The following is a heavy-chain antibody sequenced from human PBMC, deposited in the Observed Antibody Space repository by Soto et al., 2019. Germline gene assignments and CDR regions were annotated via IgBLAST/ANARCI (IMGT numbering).Heavy chain of an antibody. CDR2: INPLKGDT. V-gene: IGHV1-18*01. D-gene: IGHD2-2*02. Sequence: QAQLVQSGGEMRKPGASVTVSCKASGYTFSTYGITWVRQAPGQGLEWMGWINPLKGDTNSAARFQDRLTMTTDTSTRTAYMELRSLTSDDTAVYYCARVKVPAAILGAVDLWGQGTVVTVSS. CDR1: GYTFSTYG. CDR3: ARVKVPAAILGAVDL. J-gene: IGHJ3*01.